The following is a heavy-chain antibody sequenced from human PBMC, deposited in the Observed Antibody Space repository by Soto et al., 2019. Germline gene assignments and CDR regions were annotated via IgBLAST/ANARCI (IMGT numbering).Heavy chain of an antibody. D-gene: IGHD4-17*01. V-gene: IGHV3-74*01. Sequence: SMRLRWAASGFSFSSYWMHWIRQAPGEGLVWVSRINGDGTSTNYADSVKGRFTISRDNAQNTLYLQMNSLRAEDTAVYSCARGLYRDYGQDYWGQGTLVTVSS. CDR3: ARGLYRDYGQDY. CDR1: GFSFSSYW. J-gene: IGHJ4*02. CDR2: INGDGTST.